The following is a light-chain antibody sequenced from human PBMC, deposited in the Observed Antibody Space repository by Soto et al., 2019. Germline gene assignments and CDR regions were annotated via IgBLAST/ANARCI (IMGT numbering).Light chain of an antibody. CDR2: LGS. CDR3: MQALHTLFT. V-gene: IGKV2-28*01. J-gene: IGKJ3*01. CDR1: QSLLHSNGYNY. Sequence: DIVMTQSPLSLPVTPGEPASISCRSSQSLLHSNGYNYLDWYLQKPGQSPQLLIYLGSNRASGVPDRFSGSGSGTDFTLKISRVEAEDVGVYYCMQALHTLFTFGPATKVDIK.